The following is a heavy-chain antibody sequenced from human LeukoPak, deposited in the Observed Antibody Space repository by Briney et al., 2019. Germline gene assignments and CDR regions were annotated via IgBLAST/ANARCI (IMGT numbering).Heavy chain of an antibody. CDR3: AREANTYYYDSSGYYGWFDP. CDR1: GYTFTSYD. CDR2: IIPIFGTA. Sequence: WASVKVSCKASGYTFTSYDINWVRQATGQGLEWMGGIIPIFGTANYAQKFQGRVTITADKSTSTAYMELSSLRSEDTAVYYCAREANTYYYDSSGYYGWFDPWGQGTLVTVSS. D-gene: IGHD3-22*01. V-gene: IGHV1-69*06. J-gene: IGHJ5*02.